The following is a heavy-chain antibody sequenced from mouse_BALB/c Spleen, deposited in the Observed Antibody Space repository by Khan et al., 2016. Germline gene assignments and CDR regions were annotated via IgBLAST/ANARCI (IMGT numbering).Heavy chain of an antibody. V-gene: IGHV3-2*02. J-gene: IGHJ4*01. D-gene: IGHD2-4*01. CDR2: ITYSGST. CDR3: ARGDYDGTYYGMDY. CDR1: GYSITNDYA. Sequence: EVQLQESGPGPVKPSQSLSLTCTVTGYSITNDYAWNWIRQFPGNKLEWMGYITYSGSTSYNPSLRSRISITRDTSKNQFFLQLSSVTTEDTAKNYSARGDYDGTYYGMDYWGQGTSVTVSS.